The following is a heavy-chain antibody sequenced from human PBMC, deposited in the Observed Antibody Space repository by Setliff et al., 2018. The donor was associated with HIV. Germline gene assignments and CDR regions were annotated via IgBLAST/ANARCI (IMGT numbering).Heavy chain of an antibody. J-gene: IGHJ6*03. D-gene: IGHD3-22*01. CDR2: FDPEDGET. CDR1: GYTLTELS. CDR3: ARGRNYDSSGYGDYYYYMDV. Sequence: GASVKVSCKISGYTLTELSIHWVRQAPGKGLEWMANFDPEDGETFYAQKFQGRLTMTEDTSTDTAYMQLSSLRSDDTAVYYCARGRNYDSSGYGDYYYYMDVWGKGTTVTSP. V-gene: IGHV1-24*01.